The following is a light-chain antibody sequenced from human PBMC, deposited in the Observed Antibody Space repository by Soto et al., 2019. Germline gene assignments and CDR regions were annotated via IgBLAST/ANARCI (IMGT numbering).Light chain of an antibody. Sequence: DIEMTQSPASLSTSVGDRVNITCRAGQTVISYLHWYQQKPGQAPNLLIYVASYLHSGVPSRFSGSGSGTEFTLTITNVQPEDSASYFCQQTYRFPLTFGGGTKLVI. CDR2: VAS. CDR3: QQTYRFPLT. CDR1: QTVISY. V-gene: IGKV1-39*01. J-gene: IGKJ4*01.